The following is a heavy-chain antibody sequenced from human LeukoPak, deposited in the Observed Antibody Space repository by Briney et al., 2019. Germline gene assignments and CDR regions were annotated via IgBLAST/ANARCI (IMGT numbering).Heavy chain of an antibody. V-gene: IGHV3-21*01. Sequence: GGSLRLSCAASGFTFSSHSMNWVRQAPGKGLEWVSSISSSSSYIYYADSVKGRFTISRDNAKNSLYLQMNSLRAEDTAVYYCARVPSSGWTGGFDYWGQGTLVTVSS. D-gene: IGHD3/OR15-3a*01. CDR3: ARVPSSGWTGGFDY. CDR2: ISSSSSYI. CDR1: GFTFSSHS. J-gene: IGHJ4*02.